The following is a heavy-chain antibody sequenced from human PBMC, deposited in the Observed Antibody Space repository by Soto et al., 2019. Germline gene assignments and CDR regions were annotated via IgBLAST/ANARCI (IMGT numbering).Heavy chain of an antibody. CDR1: GYSFMKYG. V-gene: IGHV1-18*01. J-gene: IGHJ5*01. D-gene: IGHD2-2*01. CDR2: ISPYSGYT. CDR3: AREASVLIPAAQPSRFDS. Sequence: ASVKVSCKGFGYSFMKYGINWVRQAPGQGLEWVGWISPYSGYTHSAQKFHGRLTQTTDTAASTAYMELRILRSADTALYYCAREASVLIPAAQPSRFDSWGQGTLVTVSS.